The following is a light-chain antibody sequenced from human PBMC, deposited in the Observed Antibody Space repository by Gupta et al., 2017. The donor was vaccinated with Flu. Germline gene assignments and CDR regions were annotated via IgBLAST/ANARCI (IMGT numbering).Light chain of an antibody. CDR3: LSYASSRTFAI. J-gene: IGLJ2*01. CDR2: EVT. CDR1: SGDVGTFDL. V-gene: IGLV2-23*02. Sequence: QSALTQPASVSGSPGQSITIPCTGTSGDVGTFDLVSWYHQRPGKAPQLLIYEVTKRPSGISYRFSGSRSGNTASLTISDLQAEDEGEYHCLSYASSRTFAIFGGGTKLTV.